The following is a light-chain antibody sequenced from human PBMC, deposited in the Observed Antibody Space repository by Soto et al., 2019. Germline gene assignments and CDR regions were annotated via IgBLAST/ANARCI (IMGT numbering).Light chain of an antibody. V-gene: IGKV3D-20*02. CDR2: HTS. CDR1: QSVSNNY. CDR3: QQRSNWLWT. J-gene: IGKJ1*01. Sequence: EIVLAQSPGTLSLSPGERATLSCRASQSVSNNYLAWYQQKPGLSPRLLIYHTSTRATGVPARFSGSGSGTEFSLTISSLEPEDFAVYYCQQRSNWLWTFGQGTKVDIK.